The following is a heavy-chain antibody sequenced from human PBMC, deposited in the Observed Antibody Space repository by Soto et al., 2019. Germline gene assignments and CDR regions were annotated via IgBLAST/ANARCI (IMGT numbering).Heavy chain of an antibody. J-gene: IGHJ6*01. D-gene: IGHD3-22*01. V-gene: IGHV3-30*18. CDR2: ISYDGSNK. CDR1: GFTFSSYG. CDR3: AKDRDSRGYYYYGMDV. Sequence: QVQLVESGGGVVQLGRSLRLSCAASGFTFSSYGMHWVRQAPGKGLEWVAVISYDGSNKYYADSVKGRFTISRDNSKNTLYLQMNSLRAEDTAVYYCAKDRDSRGYYYYGMDVWGQGTTVTVSS.